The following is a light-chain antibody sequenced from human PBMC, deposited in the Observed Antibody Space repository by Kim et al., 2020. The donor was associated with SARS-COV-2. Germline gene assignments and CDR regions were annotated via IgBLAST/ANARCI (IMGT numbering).Light chain of an antibody. CDR1: SLRNFH. Sequence: SSELTQDPAVSVALGQTVRITCQGDSLRNFHASWYQQKPGQAPVLVIYGKNNRPSGIPDRFSGSSSGNTASLAITGAQAEDEADYYCNSPDSSGNHLVVFGGGTKLTVL. CDR3: NSPDSSGNHLVV. V-gene: IGLV3-19*01. J-gene: IGLJ3*02. CDR2: GKN.